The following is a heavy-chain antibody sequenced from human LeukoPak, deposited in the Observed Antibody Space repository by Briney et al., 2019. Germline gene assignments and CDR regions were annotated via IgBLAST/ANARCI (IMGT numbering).Heavy chain of an antibody. CDR3: TRGHGWTDY. CDR1: GGSISGGSYY. Sequence: SETLSLTCTVSGGSISGGSYYWTWIRQPAGKGLEWIGRTHTNGDINYNPSLKSRVTMSVDTSKNQFSLKLSSVTAADTAVYYCTRGHGWTDYWGQGTLVTVSS. D-gene: IGHD6-19*01. CDR2: THTNGDI. V-gene: IGHV4-61*02. J-gene: IGHJ4*02.